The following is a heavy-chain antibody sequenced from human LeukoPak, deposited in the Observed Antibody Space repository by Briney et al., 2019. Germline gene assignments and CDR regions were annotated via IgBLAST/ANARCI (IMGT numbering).Heavy chain of an antibody. CDR3: VRNHYDSSGYPH. V-gene: IGHV1-18*01. CDR1: GYTXSTYG. J-gene: IGHJ4*02. D-gene: IGHD3-22*01. Sequence: ASVKVSCKAAGYTXSTYGIGWVRQAPGQGLEWMGWISGNNDNTNYAQKFQRRVTLTADTSTSTAYMDLRSLTSDDTAVYYCVRNHYDSSGYPHWGQGTLVTVSS. CDR2: ISGNNDNT.